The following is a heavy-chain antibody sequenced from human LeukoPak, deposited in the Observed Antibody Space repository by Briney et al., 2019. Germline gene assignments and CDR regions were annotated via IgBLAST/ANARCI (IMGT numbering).Heavy chain of an antibody. V-gene: IGHV4-38-2*02. Sequence: PSETLSLTCTVSGYSISSNYYWGWIRQPPGKGLEWIGSIYHSGSTYYNPSLKTRVTISIDTSRNQFFMRLNSVTAADTAHYFCAKQWAGPGNYWGQGPLVTVSS. J-gene: IGHJ4*02. CDR1: GYSISSNYY. D-gene: IGHD1/OR15-1a*01. CDR2: IYHSGST. CDR3: AKQWAGPGNY.